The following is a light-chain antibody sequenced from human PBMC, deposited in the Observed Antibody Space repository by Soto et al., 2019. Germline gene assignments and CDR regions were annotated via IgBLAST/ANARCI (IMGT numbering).Light chain of an antibody. V-gene: IGKV3-11*01. CDR2: DAS. J-gene: IGKJ5*01. CDR3: QQYNNWPPIT. CDR1: QSVSSY. Sequence: IVLTQSPVTLSLSPWERATLSCRASQSVSSYLAWYQQKPGQAPRLLIYDASNRATGIPARFSGSGSGTEFTLTISSLQSEDFAVYYCQQYNNWPPITFGQGTRLEIK.